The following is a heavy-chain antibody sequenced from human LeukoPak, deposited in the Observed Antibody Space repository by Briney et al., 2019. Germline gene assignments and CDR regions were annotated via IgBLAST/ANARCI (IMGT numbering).Heavy chain of an antibody. J-gene: IGHJ6*02. V-gene: IGHV3-33*01. CDR2: IWYGGSNK. Sequence: GGSLRLSCAASGFTFSSYGMHWVRQAPGKGLEWVAVIWYGGSNKYYADSVRGRFTISRDNSKNTLYLQMNSLRAEDTAVYYCARDPPLPRWYTYYYYGMDVWGQGTTVTVSS. D-gene: IGHD4-23*01. CDR1: GFTFSSYG. CDR3: ARDPPLPRWYTYYYYGMDV.